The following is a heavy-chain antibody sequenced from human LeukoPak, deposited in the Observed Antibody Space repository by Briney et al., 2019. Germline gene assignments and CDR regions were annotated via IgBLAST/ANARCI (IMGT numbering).Heavy chain of an antibody. Sequence: GSLRLSCAASGFTFSNAWMSWVRQAPGKGLEWVGRIKSKTDGGTTDYAAPVKGRFTISRDDSKNTLYLQMSSLKTEDTAVYYCTTSLVPDYDTTGGDYYYYYGMDVWGKGTTVTVSS. CDR3: TTSLVPDYDTTGGDYYYYYGMDV. CDR1: GFTFSNAW. J-gene: IGHJ6*04. D-gene: IGHD3-9*01. V-gene: IGHV3-15*01. CDR2: IKSKTDGGTT.